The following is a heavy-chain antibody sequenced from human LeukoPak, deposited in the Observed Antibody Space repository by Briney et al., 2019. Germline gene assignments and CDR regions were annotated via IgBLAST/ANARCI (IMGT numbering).Heavy chain of an antibody. J-gene: IGHJ4*02. CDR3: ARSFQRLDY. CDR1: GFTFTTYW. CDR2: IKQDGSEK. D-gene: IGHD2-2*01. Sequence: GESLRLSCAASGFTFTTYWMSWVRQAPGKVLEWVANIKQDGSEKYYVDSVKGRFTISRDNAKNSLYLQMNSLRAEDTAVYYCARSFQRLDYWGQGTLVTVSS. V-gene: IGHV3-7*01.